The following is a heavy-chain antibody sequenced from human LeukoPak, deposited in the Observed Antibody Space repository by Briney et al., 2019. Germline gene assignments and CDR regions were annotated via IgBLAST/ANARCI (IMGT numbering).Heavy chain of an antibody. J-gene: IGHJ4*02. V-gene: IGHV4-34*01. CDR2: INHSGST. CDR3: ARTPSPPGIAAAGTVEGDY. D-gene: IGHD6-13*01. CDR1: GGSISSYY. Sequence: SETLSLTCTVSGGSISSYYWSWIRQPPGKGLEWIGEINHSGSTNYNPSFKSRVTISVDTSKNQFSLKLSSVTAADTAVYYCARTPSPPGIAAAGTVEGDYWGQGTLVTVSS.